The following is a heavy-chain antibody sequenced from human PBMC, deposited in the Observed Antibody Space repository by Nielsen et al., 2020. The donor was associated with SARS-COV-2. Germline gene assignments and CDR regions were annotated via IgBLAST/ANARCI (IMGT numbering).Heavy chain of an antibody. CDR1: GFTFSSYS. Sequence: GGSLRLSCAASGFTFSSYSMNWVRQAPGKGLEWVSSISSSSSYIYYADSVKGRFTISRDNAKNSLYLQMNSLRAEDTAVYYCAIIWSGYTDAFDIWCQGTMVTVSS. V-gene: IGHV3-21*01. D-gene: IGHD3-3*01. CDR3: AIIWSGYTDAFDI. CDR2: ISSSSSYI. J-gene: IGHJ3*02.